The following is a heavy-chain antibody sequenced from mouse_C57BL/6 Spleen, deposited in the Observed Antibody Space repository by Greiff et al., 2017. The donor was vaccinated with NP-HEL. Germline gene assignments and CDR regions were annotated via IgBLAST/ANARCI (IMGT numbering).Heavy chain of an antibody. J-gene: IGHJ2*01. Sequence: QVQLQQSGPELVKPGASVKISCKASGYAFSSSWMNWVKQRPGKGLEWIGRIYPGDGDTNYNGKFKGKATLTADKSSSTAYMQLSSLTSEDSAVYFCARSIYYGNLYFDYWGQGTTLTVSS. V-gene: IGHV1-82*01. CDR1: GYAFSSSW. CDR2: IYPGDGDT. CDR3: ARSIYYGNLYFDY. D-gene: IGHD2-1*01.